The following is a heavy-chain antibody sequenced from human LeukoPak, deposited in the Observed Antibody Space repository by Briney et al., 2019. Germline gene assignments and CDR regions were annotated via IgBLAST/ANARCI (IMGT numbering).Heavy chain of an antibody. Sequence: ASVKVSCKAFGYTFTSYDINWVRQATGQGLEWMGWMNPNSGNTGYAQKFQGRVTMTRNTSISTAYMELSSLRSEDTAVYYCARTFLVRGVMGIDYWGQGTLVTVSS. CDR2: MNPNSGNT. V-gene: IGHV1-8*01. CDR3: ARTFLVRGVMGIDY. D-gene: IGHD3-10*01. J-gene: IGHJ4*02. CDR1: GYTFTSYD.